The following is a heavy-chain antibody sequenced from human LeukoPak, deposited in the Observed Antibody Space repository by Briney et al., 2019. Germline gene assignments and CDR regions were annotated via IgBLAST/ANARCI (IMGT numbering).Heavy chain of an antibody. V-gene: IGHV4-39*01. CDR2: IYYSGNT. Sequence: SETLSLTCTVSGGSISSSNYYWGWIRQPPGKGLEWIGSIYYSGNTHYSPSLKSRVTISVDTSKNQFSLKLSSVTAADTAVYYCARHRGIVYGMDVWGQGTTVTVSS. CDR3: ARHRGIVYGMDV. D-gene: IGHD3-16*02. CDR1: GGSISSSNYY. J-gene: IGHJ6*02.